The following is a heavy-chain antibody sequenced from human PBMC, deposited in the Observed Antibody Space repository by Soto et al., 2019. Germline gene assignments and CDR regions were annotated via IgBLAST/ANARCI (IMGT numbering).Heavy chain of an antibody. J-gene: IGHJ2*01. V-gene: IGHV3-13*01. D-gene: IGHD2-21*01. CDR2: IGTAGDT. Sequence: EVQLVESGGGLVQPGGSLRLSCAASGFTFSSYDMHWVRQATGKGLEWVSAIGTAGDTYYPGSVKGRFTISRENAKNSLYLQMNSLRAGDTAVYYCARRYIVSGGDCCLGDWYFDLWGRGTLVTVSS. CDR1: GFTFSSYD. CDR3: ARRYIVSGGDCCLGDWYFDL.